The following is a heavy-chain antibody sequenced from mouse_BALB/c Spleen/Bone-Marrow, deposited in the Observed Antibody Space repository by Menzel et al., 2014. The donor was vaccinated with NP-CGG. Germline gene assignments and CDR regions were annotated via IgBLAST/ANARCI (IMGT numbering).Heavy chain of an antibody. Sequence: QVQLQQSGAELVKPGASVKMSCKASGYAFTSYWMHWVKQRPGQGLEWIGAIDPSDNYTHYNQEFKGKATLTADTSSSTAYMQLSSLTFEDSAVYYCTNLGTYWGQGTLVTVSA. CDR3: TNLGTY. V-gene: IGHV1S127*01. CDR2: IDPSDNYT. CDR1: GYAFTSYW. J-gene: IGHJ3*01. D-gene: IGHD2-14*01.